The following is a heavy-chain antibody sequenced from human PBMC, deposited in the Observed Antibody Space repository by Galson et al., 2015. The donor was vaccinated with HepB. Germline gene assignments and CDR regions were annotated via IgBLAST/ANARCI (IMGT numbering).Heavy chain of an antibody. Sequence: SVKVSCKASGGTFSSYAISWVRQAPGQGLEWMGGIIPIFGTANYAQKFQGRVTITADESTSTAYMELSSLRSDDTAVYYCARARYSSSDPDYWGQGTLVTVSS. CDR1: GGTFSSYA. CDR2: IIPIFGTA. CDR3: ARARYSSSDPDY. D-gene: IGHD5-18*01. V-gene: IGHV1-69*13. J-gene: IGHJ4*02.